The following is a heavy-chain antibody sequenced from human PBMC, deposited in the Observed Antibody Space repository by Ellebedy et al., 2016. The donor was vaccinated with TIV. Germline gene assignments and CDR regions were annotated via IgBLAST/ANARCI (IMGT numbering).Heavy chain of an antibody. V-gene: IGHV3-74*01. J-gene: IGHJ4*02. D-gene: IGHD1-1*01. Sequence: GESLKISCAASGFTFSSYWMHWVRQAPGKGLVWVSRINSDGSSTNYADSVKGRFTISRDNAKNTLYLQMNSLRAEDTAVYYCASSTTTPGAFDYWGQGTLVTVSS. CDR3: ASSTTTPGAFDY. CDR1: GFTFSSYW. CDR2: INSDGSST.